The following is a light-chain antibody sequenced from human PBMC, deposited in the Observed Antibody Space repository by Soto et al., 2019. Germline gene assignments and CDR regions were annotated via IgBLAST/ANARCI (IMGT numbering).Light chain of an antibody. CDR2: GAS. J-gene: IGKJ4*01. CDR1: QSVSSNS. CDR3: QQYCSSVT. V-gene: IGKV3-20*01. Sequence: EIVLTQSPGTLSLSPGERATLSCRASQSVSSNSLAWYQQKPGQAPRLLIYGASSRATGIPHRFSGSGSGTDFTLTISRLEPEDFAVYYCQQYCSSVTFGGGTKVEIK.